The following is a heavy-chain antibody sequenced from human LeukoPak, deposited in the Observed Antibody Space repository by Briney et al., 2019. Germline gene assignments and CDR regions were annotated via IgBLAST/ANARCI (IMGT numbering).Heavy chain of an antibody. J-gene: IGHJ3*02. Sequence: GASVKISCKGSGYSFTSYWIGWVRQTPGKGLEWMGIIYPGDSDTRYSPSFQGQVTISADKSISTAYLQWSSLKASDTAMYYCARTADGYNYEDAFDIWGQGTMVTVSS. D-gene: IGHD5-24*01. CDR2: IYPGDSDT. CDR3: ARTADGYNYEDAFDI. CDR1: GYSFTSYW. V-gene: IGHV5-51*03.